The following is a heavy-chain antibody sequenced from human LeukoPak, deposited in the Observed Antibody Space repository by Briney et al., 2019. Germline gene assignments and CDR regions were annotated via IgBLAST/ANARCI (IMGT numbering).Heavy chain of an antibody. Sequence: GGSLRLSCVASGFTFSSFWMSWVRQAPGKGLEFVANIDQDGSVRNYVDSVKGRFIISRDNAKNSLYLQMDSLRAEDTAVYFCARDRLYCSSTSCYQNNWFDPWGQGTLVTVSS. CDR2: IDQDGSVR. V-gene: IGHV3-7*01. CDR3: ARDRLYCSSTSCYQNNWFDP. CDR1: GFTFSSFW. J-gene: IGHJ5*02. D-gene: IGHD2-2*01.